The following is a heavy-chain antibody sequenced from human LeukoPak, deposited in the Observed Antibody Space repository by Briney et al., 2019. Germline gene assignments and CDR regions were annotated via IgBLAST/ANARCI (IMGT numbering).Heavy chain of an antibody. Sequence: GASMKVSCKTSGYIFTSYGISWVRQAPGQGLEWMGWISVHNGYTRYARKFQGRVTITTDTSTSTAYMDLRSLRSDDTAVYYCARDMRHYRNYDNNAYYYNFQYWGQGTRVTVSS. J-gene: IGHJ4*02. D-gene: IGHD3-22*01. CDR3: ARDMRHYRNYDNNAYYYNFQY. CDR2: ISVHNGYT. V-gene: IGHV1-18*01. CDR1: GYIFTSYG.